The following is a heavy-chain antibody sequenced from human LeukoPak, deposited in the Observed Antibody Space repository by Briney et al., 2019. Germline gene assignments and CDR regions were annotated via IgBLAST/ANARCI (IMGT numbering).Heavy chain of an antibody. CDR1: GYTFTGYY. D-gene: IGHD3-3*01. CDR3: AKDLPGITIFGALHY. Sequence: ASVKVSCKAPGYTFTGYYIHWVRQAPGQGLEWMGWINPNSGGTNYAQKFQGRVTMTRDTSINTAYMELSRLRSDDTAVYYCAKDLPGITIFGALHYWGQGALVTVS. CDR2: INPNSGGT. V-gene: IGHV1-2*02. J-gene: IGHJ4*02.